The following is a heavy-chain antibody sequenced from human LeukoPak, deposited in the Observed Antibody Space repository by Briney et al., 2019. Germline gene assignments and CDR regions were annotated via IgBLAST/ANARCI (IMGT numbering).Heavy chain of an antibody. CDR2: INSDGSST. CDR3: ARDGPDSSGYGLDY. J-gene: IGHJ4*02. V-gene: IGHV3-74*01. Sequence: GGSLRLSCAASGFTFSSYWMHWVRQAPGKGLVLVSRINSDGSSTSYADSVKGRFTISRDNAKNTLYLQMNSLRAEDTAVYYCARDGPDSSGYGLDYWGQGTLVTVSS. CDR1: GFTFSSYW. D-gene: IGHD3-22*01.